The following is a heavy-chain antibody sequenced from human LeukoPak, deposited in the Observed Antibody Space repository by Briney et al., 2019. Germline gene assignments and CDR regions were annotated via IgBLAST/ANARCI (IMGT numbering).Heavy chain of an antibody. CDR3: GRVSSSTWYSTYYYFFYMDF. V-gene: IGHV4-59*01. D-gene: IGHD4-11*01. J-gene: IGHJ6*03. CDR2: VDHTGST. Sequence: SETLSLTCTVSDDSITMYYWTWIRQPPGKGLDWIGYVDHTGSTKSNPSLNGRVSISRDTSNNFFSLRLRSVTAADTAVYSRGRVSSSTWYSTYYYFFYMDFWGKGTTVTVSS. CDR1: DDSITMYY.